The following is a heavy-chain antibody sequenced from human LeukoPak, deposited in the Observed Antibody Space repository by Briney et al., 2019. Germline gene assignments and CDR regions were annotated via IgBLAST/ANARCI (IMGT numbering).Heavy chain of an antibody. V-gene: IGHV3-30-3*02. Sequence: GESLRLSCAASGFTFSSYAMHWVRQAPGKGLEWVAVISYDGSNKYYADSVKGRFTISRDNSKNTLYLQMNSLRAEDTAVYYCAKPLAAAGYFDYWGQGTLVTVSS. D-gene: IGHD6-13*01. CDR3: AKPLAAAGYFDY. CDR1: GFTFSSYA. CDR2: ISYDGSNK. J-gene: IGHJ4*02.